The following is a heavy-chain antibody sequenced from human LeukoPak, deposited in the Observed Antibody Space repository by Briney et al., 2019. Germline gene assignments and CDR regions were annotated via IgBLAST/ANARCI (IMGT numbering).Heavy chain of an antibody. D-gene: IGHD3-10*01. CDR2: ISGSGGST. CDR3: AKGIWFDP. Sequence: PSETLSLTCTVSGGSISSYYWSWVRQAPGKGLEWVSAISGSGGSTYYADSVKGRFTISRDNSKNTLYLQMNSLRAEDTAVYYCAKGIWFDPWGQGTLVTVSS. V-gene: IGHV3-23*01. J-gene: IGHJ5*02. CDR1: GGSISSYY.